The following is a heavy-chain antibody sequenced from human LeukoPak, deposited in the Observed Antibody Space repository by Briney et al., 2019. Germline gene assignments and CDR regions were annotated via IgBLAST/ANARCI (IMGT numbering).Heavy chain of an antibody. CDR2: QYYSGAT. D-gene: IGHD5-18*01. CDR3: ARHSGYSYGPFDY. V-gene: IGHV4-59*08. CDR1: GGSMNPYY. J-gene: IGHJ4*02. Sequence: SETLSLTCSVSGGSMNPYYWNWIRQPPGKGLEWIGYQYYSGATDYNPSLKSRVTISVDTSTNQLSLKLNSVTAADTAVYYCARHSGYSYGPFDYWGQGPLVTVSS.